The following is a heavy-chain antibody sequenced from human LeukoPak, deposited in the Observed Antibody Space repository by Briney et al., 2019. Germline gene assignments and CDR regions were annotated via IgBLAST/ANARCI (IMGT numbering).Heavy chain of an antibody. CDR3: ARGGSTLQNWFDP. J-gene: IGHJ5*02. Sequence: SETLSHTCTVSGGSISSGGYYWNWIRQHPGKGLEWIGYIYYSGSTYYNPSLKSRVIISVDTSKNQFSLKLSSVTAADTAVYYCARGGSTLQNWFDPWGQGTLVTVSS. V-gene: IGHV4-31*03. D-gene: IGHD5/OR15-5a*01. CDR2: IYYSGST. CDR1: GGSISSGGYY.